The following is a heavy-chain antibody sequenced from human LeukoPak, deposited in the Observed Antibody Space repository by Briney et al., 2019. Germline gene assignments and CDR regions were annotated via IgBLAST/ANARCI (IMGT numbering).Heavy chain of an antibody. Sequence: PSETLSLTCAVSGGSISSGGYSWSWIRQPPGKGLEWIGYIYYSGSTYYNPSLKSRVTISVDTSKNQFSLKLSSVTAADTAVYYCARANSGYDWGYFDYWGQGTLVTVSS. CDR1: GGSISSGGYS. V-gene: IGHV4-31*11. CDR3: ARANSGYDWGYFDY. J-gene: IGHJ4*02. D-gene: IGHD5-12*01. CDR2: IYYSGST.